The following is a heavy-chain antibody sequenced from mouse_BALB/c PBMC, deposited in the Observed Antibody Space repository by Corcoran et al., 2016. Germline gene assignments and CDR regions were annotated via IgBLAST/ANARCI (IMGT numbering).Heavy chain of an antibody. J-gene: IGHJ4*01. CDR2: INTYTGEP. CDR3: ATIVTMDY. Sequence: QIQLVQSGPELKKPGETVKISCKASGYTFTNYGMKCVKQAPGKGLKWMGWINTYTGEPTYADDFKGRFAFSLETSARTAYLQINNLKNEETATYFCATIVTMDYWGQGTSVTVSS. CDR1: GYTFTNYG. V-gene: IGHV9-3-1*01.